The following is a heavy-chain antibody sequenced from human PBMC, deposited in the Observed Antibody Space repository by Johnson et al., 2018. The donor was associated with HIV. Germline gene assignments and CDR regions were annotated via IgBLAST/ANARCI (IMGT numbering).Heavy chain of an antibody. V-gene: IGHV3-9*01. J-gene: IGHJ3*02. D-gene: IGHD5-18*01. CDR3: ARGRGVGRPIQKWLGAAFDI. CDR2: ISWSSGSI. CDR1: GFTFDDYA. Sequence: VQLVESGGGLVQPGRSLRLSCAASGFTFDDYAMHWVRQAPGKGLEWVSGISWSSGSIGYADSVKGRFTISRENAKNSLYLQMNSLRGGDTAVYYCARGRGVGRPIQKWLGAAFDIWGQGTMVTVSS.